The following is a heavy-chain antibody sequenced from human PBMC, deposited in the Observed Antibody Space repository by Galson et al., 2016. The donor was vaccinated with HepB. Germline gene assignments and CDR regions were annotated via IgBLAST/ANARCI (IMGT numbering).Heavy chain of an antibody. Sequence: SLRLSCAASGFTFSNAWMSWVRQAPGKGLEWVGRIKSKTDGGTRDYAAHVKGRFTISRDDSKNTLYLQMNSLKTEDTAVYYCTPDLPYEILTGYYYPNWFDPWGQGTLVTVSS. CDR2: IKSKTDGGTR. CDR3: TPDLPYEILTGYYYPNWFDP. CDR1: GFTFSNAW. J-gene: IGHJ5*02. D-gene: IGHD3-9*01. V-gene: IGHV3-15*01.